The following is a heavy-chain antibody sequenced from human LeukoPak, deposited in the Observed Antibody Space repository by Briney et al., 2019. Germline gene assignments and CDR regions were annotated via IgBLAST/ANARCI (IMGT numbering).Heavy chain of an antibody. Sequence: SETLSLTCTVSGGSISSYYWSWIRQPPGKGLEWIGYIYYSGSTNYNPSLKSRVTISVDTSKSQFSLKLSSVTAADTAVYYCARRTVTTQRASYNWFDPWGQGTLVTVSS. J-gene: IGHJ5*02. V-gene: IGHV4-59*08. CDR3: ARRTVTTQRASYNWFDP. CDR2: IYYSGST. CDR1: GGSISSYY. D-gene: IGHD4-17*01.